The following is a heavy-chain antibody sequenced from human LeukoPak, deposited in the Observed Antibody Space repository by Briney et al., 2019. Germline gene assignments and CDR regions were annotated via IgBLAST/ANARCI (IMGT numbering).Heavy chain of an antibody. V-gene: IGHV3-48*04. CDR3: ATSIGVAVAFDF. CDR2: ISSSSTI. CDR1: GFTFSRYS. D-gene: IGHD6-19*01. Sequence: PGGSLRLSCAASGFTFSRYSMNWVRQAPGKGLEWLSYISSSSTIYYADSVKGRFTISRDNAKNSLYLQMNSLRAEDTAVYYCATSIGVAVAFDFWGQGTLVTVSS. J-gene: IGHJ4*02.